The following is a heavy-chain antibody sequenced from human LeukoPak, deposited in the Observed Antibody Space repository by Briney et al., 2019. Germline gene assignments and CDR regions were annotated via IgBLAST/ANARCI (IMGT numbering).Heavy chain of an antibody. CDR2: ISDEGHQK. CDR1: GFTFSDCA. CDR3: AKGIPSATHFDY. D-gene: IGHD2-2*01. Sequence: GGSLRLSCAASGFTFSDCAMHWVRQGPGKGLEWVAVISDEGHQKYYGDSVKGRFTISRDNPKNTLYLQMNSLRDDDTAVYYCAKGIPSATHFDYWGQATLVTVSS. V-gene: IGHV3-30-3*01. J-gene: IGHJ4*02.